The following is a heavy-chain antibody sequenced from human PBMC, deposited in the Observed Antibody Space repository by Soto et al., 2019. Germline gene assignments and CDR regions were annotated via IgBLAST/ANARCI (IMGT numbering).Heavy chain of an antibody. CDR3: ASGINDDY. CDR2: IYYSGST. V-gene: IGHV4-59*08. D-gene: IGHD1-1*01. J-gene: IGHJ4*02. Sequence: TSETLSLTCTFSGGSISSYYWSWIRQPPWKGLEGIGYIYYSGSTNYNPPLKSRVTISVDTSKTQFSLKLSSVTAADTAVYYCASGINDDYWGQGTLVTVSS. CDR1: GGSISSYY.